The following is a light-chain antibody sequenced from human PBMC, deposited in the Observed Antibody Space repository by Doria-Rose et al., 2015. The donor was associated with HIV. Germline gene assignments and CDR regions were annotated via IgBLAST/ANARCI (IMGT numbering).Light chain of an antibody. V-gene: IGLV1-51*01. CDR1: SSNIGNNY. CDR3: GTWDSSLSAPV. Sequence: PGQKVTISCSGSSSNIGNNYVSWYQQLPGTAPKLLIYDNNKRPSGIPDRFSGSKSGTSATLGITGLQTGDEADYYCGTWDSSLSAPVFGGGTKLTVL. J-gene: IGLJ2*01. CDR2: DNN.